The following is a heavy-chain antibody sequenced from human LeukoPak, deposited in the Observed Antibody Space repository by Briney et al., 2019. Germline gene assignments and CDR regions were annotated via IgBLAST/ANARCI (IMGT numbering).Heavy chain of an antibody. J-gene: IGHJ4*02. V-gene: IGHV3-33*06. CDR1: GFTFSRFV. Sequence: PGGSLRLSCAASGFTFSRFVMHWVRRAPGKGLEWVAVIWFDGSDKSYADSVKGRFTISRDNSLNTLYLQMNSLRAEDTAVYYCAKGTPPATVTFFDYWGQGTLVTVSS. CDR3: AKGTPPATVTFFDY. CDR2: IWFDGSDK. D-gene: IGHD4-17*01.